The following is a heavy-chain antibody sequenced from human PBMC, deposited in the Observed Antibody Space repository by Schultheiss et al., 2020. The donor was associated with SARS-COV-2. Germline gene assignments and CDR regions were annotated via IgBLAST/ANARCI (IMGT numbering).Heavy chain of an antibody. CDR2: VSHSGGT. D-gene: IGHD3-22*01. J-gene: IGHJ3*02. CDR3: ARVNYYDSSDAFDI. Sequence: SETLSLTCAVYGGSFSDYYWSWIRQPPGRGLEWIGQVSHSGGTHYSPSLKRRVTILVDTSKSQFSLRLRSVTAADTAVYYCARVNYYDSSDAFDIWGQGTMVTVSS. V-gene: IGHV4-34*01. CDR1: GGSFSDYY.